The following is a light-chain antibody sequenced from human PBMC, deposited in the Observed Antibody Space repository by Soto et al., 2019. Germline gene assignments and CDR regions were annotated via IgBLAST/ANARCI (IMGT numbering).Light chain of an antibody. V-gene: IGKV3-11*01. CDR2: DAS. Sequence: EIVLTQSPATLSLSPGERATLSCRASQSVSSSLAWYQQKPGQAHRLLIYDASNRATGIPARFSGSGSGTDFTLTISSLAPEDFAVYYCQQRSYWWTFGQGTKVEIK. CDR3: QQRSYWWT. J-gene: IGKJ1*01. CDR1: QSVSSS.